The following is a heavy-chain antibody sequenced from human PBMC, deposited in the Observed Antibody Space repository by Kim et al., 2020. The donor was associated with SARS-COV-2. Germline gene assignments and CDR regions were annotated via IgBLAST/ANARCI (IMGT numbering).Heavy chain of an antibody. J-gene: IGHJ4*01. V-gene: IGHV1-3*01. D-gene: IGHD2-2*01. CDR2: LNAGDGYT. CDR3: ARARGSCSSTSCYLDFDY. Sequence: ASVKVSCKASGYTFTYYAMHWVRQAPGQRLEWMGWLNAGDGYTKYSQKFQGRVTITRDTSASTAYMELSSLRSEDTAVYYCARARGSCSSTSCYLDFDYW. CDR1: GYTFTYYA.